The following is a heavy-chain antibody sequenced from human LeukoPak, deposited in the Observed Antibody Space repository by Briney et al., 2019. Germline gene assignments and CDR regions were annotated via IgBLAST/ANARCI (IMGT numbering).Heavy chain of an antibody. V-gene: IGHV3-21*01. J-gene: IGHJ4*02. CDR2: ISSGSSAI. Sequence: GGSLRLSCEASGFTFTTYSMTWVRQAPGKGLEWVSIISSGSSAIFSADALKGRFTISRDDAKNLLYLDMNSLRAEDTAVYYCARGKNYDYVWGSYRPLDYWGQGTLVTVSS. CDR3: ARGKNYDYVWGSYRPLDY. D-gene: IGHD3-16*02. CDR1: GFTFTTYS.